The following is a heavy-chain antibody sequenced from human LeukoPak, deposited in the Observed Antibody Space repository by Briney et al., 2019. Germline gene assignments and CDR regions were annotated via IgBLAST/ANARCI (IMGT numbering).Heavy chain of an antibody. V-gene: IGHV1-69*13. J-gene: IGHJ3*02. D-gene: IGHD6-19*01. CDR3: ARDFPAILDSSGGGADAIDI. Sequence: GASVEVSCKTSGGTFSSYTISWVRQAPGQGLEWMGGIIPIFGTPHYAQKFQDRVTITADASTSTAYMELSSLRSEDTAVYYGARDFPAILDSSGGGADAIDIWGQGTMVTVSS. CDR2: IIPIFGTP. CDR1: GGTFSSYT.